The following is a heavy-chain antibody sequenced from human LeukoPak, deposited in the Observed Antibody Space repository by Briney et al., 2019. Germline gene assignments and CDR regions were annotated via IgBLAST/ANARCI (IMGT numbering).Heavy chain of an antibody. Sequence: SETLSLTCTVSGGSISSSSHYWGWIRQPPGKGLEWIGSISYSGSTYYNPSLESRVTISVDTSKNQFSLKLSSVTAADTAVYYCARDGYSGNDGLWGQGTLVTVSS. CDR2: ISYSGST. V-gene: IGHV4-39*07. J-gene: IGHJ4*02. D-gene: IGHD5-12*01. CDR3: ARDGYSGNDGL. CDR1: GGSISSSSHY.